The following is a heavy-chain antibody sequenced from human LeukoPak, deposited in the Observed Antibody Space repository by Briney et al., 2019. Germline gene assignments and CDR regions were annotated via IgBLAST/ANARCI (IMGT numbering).Heavy chain of an antibody. V-gene: IGHV1-2*02. Sequence: ASVKVSCKTSGYTFTGYHVHWVRQAPGQGLEWMGWFNANSGDTKYAQKFQGRVTMTRDTPIGTDYMELTSLISDDTAIYYCARDPYDGNYYFDYWGQGTLVTVAS. D-gene: IGHD3-3*01. CDR2: FNANSGDT. J-gene: IGHJ4*02. CDR1: GYTFTGYH. CDR3: ARDPYDGNYYFDY.